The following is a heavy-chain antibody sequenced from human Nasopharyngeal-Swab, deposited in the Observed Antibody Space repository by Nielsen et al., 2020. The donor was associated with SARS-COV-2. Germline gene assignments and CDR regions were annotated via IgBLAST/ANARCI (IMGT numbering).Heavy chain of an antibody. CDR2: INSDGSST. J-gene: IGHJ4*02. V-gene: IGHV3-74*01. CDR1: GFTFSTYW. Sequence: GGSLRLSCAASGFTFSTYWMHWARQAPGKGLVWVSRINSDGSSTNYADSVKGRFTISRDNAKNTLCLQMNSLRAEDTAVYYCAAAAKGYWGQGTLVTVSS. D-gene: IGHD2-2*01. CDR3: AAAAKGY.